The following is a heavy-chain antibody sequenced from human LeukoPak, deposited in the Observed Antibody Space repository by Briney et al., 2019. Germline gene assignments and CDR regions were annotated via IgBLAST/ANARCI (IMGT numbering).Heavy chain of an antibody. J-gene: IGHJ4*02. V-gene: IGHV4-59*08. CDR1: GGSNSSYY. CDR2: IYYSGST. D-gene: IGHD3-22*01. Sequence: SETLSLTCTVSGGSNSSYYWRWIRQPPGKGLEWIGYIYYSGSTNYNPSLKSRVTISVDTSKNQFSLKLSSVTAADTAVYYCARHRYDSSGYFYYFDYWGQGTLVTVSS. CDR3: ARHRYDSSGYFYYFDY.